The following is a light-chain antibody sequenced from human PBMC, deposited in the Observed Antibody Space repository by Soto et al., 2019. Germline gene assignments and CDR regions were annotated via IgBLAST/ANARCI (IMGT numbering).Light chain of an antibody. Sequence: DIVMTQSPDSLAVSLGERATINCKSSQSVLSSSNNQNHLAWYQQKPGQPPRLLIYWASTRGSGVPDRFSGGASGTDFTLAIISLQAEDVAVYYCQQYYTTPLSFGGGTQVE. J-gene: IGKJ4*01. V-gene: IGKV4-1*01. CDR2: WAS. CDR3: QQYYTTPLS. CDR1: QSVLSSSNNQNH.